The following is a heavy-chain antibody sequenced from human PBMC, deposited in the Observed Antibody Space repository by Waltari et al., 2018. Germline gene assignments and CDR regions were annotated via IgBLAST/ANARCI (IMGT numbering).Heavy chain of an antibody. Sequence: QVTLRESGPALVKPTQTLTLTCTFSGFSLSTSGMCVSWIRQPPGKALEWLARIDWDDDKYYSTSLKTRRTISKDTSKNQVVLTMTNMDPVDTATYYCARGTGYSSGHFDYWGQGTLVTVSS. J-gene: IGHJ4*02. CDR1: GFSLSTSGMC. V-gene: IGHV2-70*15. CDR3: ARGTGYSSGHFDY. D-gene: IGHD6-19*01. CDR2: IDWDDDK.